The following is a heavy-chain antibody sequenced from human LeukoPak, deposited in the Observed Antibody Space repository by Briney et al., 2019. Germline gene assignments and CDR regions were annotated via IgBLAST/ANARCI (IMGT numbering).Heavy chain of an antibody. CDR3: ARTRPLHDTLFDY. CDR2: IYYSGST. CDR1: GGSISSSSYY. J-gene: IGHJ4*02. V-gene: IGHV4-39*01. Sequence: SETLSLTCTVSGGSISSSSYYWGWIRQPPGKGLEWIGSIYYSGSTYYNPSLKSRVTISVDTSKNQFSLKLSSVTAADTAVYYCARTRPLHDTLFDYWGQGTLVTVSS. D-gene: IGHD3-22*01.